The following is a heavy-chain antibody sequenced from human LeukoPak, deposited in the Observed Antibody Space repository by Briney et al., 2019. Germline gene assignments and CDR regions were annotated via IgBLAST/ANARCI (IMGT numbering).Heavy chain of an antibody. Sequence: ASVKVSCKASGYTFTSYGISWVRQAPGQGLEWMGWISAYNGNTNYAQKLQGRVTMTTDTSTSTAYMELRSLRSDDTAVYYCARGYCSRTSCPYGMDVWGQGTTVTVSS. V-gene: IGHV1-18*01. D-gene: IGHD2-2*01. CDR3: ARGYCSRTSCPYGMDV. CDR2: ISAYNGNT. CDR1: GYTFTSYG. J-gene: IGHJ6*02.